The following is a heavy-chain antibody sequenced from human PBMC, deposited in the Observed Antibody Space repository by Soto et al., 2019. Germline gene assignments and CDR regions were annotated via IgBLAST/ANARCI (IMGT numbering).Heavy chain of an antibody. V-gene: IGHV4-61*01. D-gene: IGHD2-2*01. J-gene: IGHJ4*02. CDR1: GGSVSSGSYQ. CDR3: ARDWRYCTSTSCSNY. Sequence: SETLSLTCTVPGGSVSSGSYQWSWIRQPPGKGLELIGYIYYTGSTNYNPSLKSRATISIDTSKNQFSLKLSSVTAADTAVYYCARDWRYCTSTSCSNYWGQGTLVTVSS. CDR2: IYYTGST.